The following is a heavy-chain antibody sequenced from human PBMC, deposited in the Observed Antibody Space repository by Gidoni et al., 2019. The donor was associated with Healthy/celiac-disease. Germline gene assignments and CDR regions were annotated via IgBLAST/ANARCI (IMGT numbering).Heavy chain of an antibody. CDR1: GYSIRTGYS. V-gene: IGHV4-38-2*01. J-gene: IGHJ4*02. D-gene: IGHD4-17*01. CDR2: ISHSGST. Sequence: QVQLQESGPGLVKPSETLSLTCAVSGYSIRTGYSWGRIRQPPAKGLEWIGSISHSGSTYYNPSLKSRVTISVDTSKNQFSLKLSSVTAADTAVYYCARAYGDNGGFDYWGQGTLVTVSS. CDR3: ARAYGDNGGFDY.